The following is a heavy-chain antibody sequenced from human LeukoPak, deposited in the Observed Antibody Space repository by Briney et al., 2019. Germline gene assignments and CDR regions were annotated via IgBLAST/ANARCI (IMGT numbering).Heavy chain of an antibody. CDR2: SRDKANSYTT. Sequence: GGSLRLSCAASGLTFGDHSFDWVRQAPGKGLEWVGRSRDKANSYTTEYAASVKGRFTISRDDSKNSVYLQMNSLKAEDTAVYYCATFFGSDFGYWGQGTLVTVSS. J-gene: IGHJ4*02. V-gene: IGHV3-72*01. CDR3: ATFFGSDFGY. D-gene: IGHD5-12*01. CDR1: GLTFGDHS.